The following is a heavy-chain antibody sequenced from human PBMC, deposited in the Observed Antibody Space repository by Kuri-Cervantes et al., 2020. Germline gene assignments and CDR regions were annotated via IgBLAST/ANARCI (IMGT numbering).Heavy chain of an antibody. CDR1: GFTLCSYA. Sequence: GGTLRLSCAASGFTLCSYAMHWVRQAPGKGLEWVAVISYDGSNKYYADSVKGRFTISRDNSKNTLYLQMNSLRAEDTAVYYCARGLGLSWWYLDYWGQGTLVTVSS. CDR2: ISYDGSNK. CDR3: ARGLGLSWWYLDY. V-gene: IGHV3-30*14. D-gene: IGHD2-15*01. J-gene: IGHJ4*02.